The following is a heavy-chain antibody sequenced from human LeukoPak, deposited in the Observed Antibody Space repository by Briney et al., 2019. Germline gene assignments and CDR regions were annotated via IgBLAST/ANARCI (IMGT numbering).Heavy chain of an antibody. D-gene: IGHD3-22*01. CDR3: ARGQRITMTD. CDR2: INHSGST. Sequence: ASETLSLTCAVYGGSFSAYYWSWIRQPPGKGLEWIGEINHSGSTNYNPSLKSRVAISVDTSRNQFSLRLSSVTAADTAVYYCARGQRITMTDWGQGTLVTVSS. J-gene: IGHJ4*02. V-gene: IGHV4-34*01. CDR1: GGSFSAYY.